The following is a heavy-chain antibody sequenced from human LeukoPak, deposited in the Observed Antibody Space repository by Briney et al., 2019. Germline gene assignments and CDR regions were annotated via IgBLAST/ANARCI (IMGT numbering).Heavy chain of an antibody. Sequence: GGSLRLSCAASGFTFDDYALHWVRQAPGKGLEWVSGISWNSGSIGYADSVKGRFTISRDNAKNSLYLQMNSLRAEDTALYYCAKAMGSRSGYAIDYWGQGTLVTVSS. V-gene: IGHV3-9*01. J-gene: IGHJ4*02. CDR3: AKAMGSRSGYAIDY. CDR2: ISWNSGSI. CDR1: GFTFDDYA. D-gene: IGHD5-12*01.